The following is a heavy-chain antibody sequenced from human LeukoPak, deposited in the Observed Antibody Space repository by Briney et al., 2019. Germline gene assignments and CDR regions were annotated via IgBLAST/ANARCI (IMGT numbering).Heavy chain of an antibody. CDR3: ARLVGYDSSGYYPDYFDY. J-gene: IGHJ4*02. Sequence: GESLKISRKGSGYSFTSYWIGWVRQMPGKGLEWMGIIYPGDSDTRYSPSFQGLVTISADKSISTAYLQWSSLKASDTAMYYCARLVGYDSSGYYPDYFDYWGQGTLVTVSS. V-gene: IGHV5-51*01. CDR1: GYSFTSYW. D-gene: IGHD3-22*01. CDR2: IYPGDSDT.